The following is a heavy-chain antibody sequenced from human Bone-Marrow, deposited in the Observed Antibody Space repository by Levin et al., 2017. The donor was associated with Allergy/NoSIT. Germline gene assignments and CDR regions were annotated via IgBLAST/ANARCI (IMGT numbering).Heavy chain of an antibody. J-gene: IGHJ4*02. Sequence: GGSLRLSCAASGLSVIDNYMSWVRQTPGKGLEWLALMYSGGSTYYVDSVKDRFIISSDNSENKLYLQMNRLRVEDSGVYYCVREGDERWTYGYGLENWGQGTLVTVSS. CDR2: MYSGGST. CDR1: GLSVIDNY. D-gene: IGHD5-18*01. CDR3: VREGDERWTYGYGLEN. V-gene: IGHV3-66*01.